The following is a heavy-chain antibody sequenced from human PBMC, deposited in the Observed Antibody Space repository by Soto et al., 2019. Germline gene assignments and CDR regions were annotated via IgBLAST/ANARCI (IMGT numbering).Heavy chain of an antibody. J-gene: IGHJ6*02. V-gene: IGHV1-69*01. D-gene: IGHD1-26*01. Sequence: QVQLVQSGAEVKKPGSSVKVSCKASGGTFSSYASSGVRQAPGQGLEGMGGVIPIFGTANYAQKFQGRVTITADESTSTANMELSSLRSEDTAVYYCTTPKGGANQLYYYYCGMDVWGQGTKVTVSS. CDR2: VIPIFGTA. CDR3: TTPKGGANQLYYYYCGMDV. CDR1: GGTFSSYA.